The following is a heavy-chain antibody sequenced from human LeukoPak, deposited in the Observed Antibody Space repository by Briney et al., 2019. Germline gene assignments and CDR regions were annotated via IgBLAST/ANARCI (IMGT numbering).Heavy chain of an antibody. J-gene: IGHJ4*02. Sequence: ASVKVSCKASGYTFTSYGISWVRQAPGQGLEWMGWISTYSGNTNYAQKLQGRVTMTTDTPTSTAYMELRSLRSDDTAVYYCARDPLYSSSWYVVPDYWGQGTLVTVSS. D-gene: IGHD6-13*01. CDR3: ARDPLYSSSWYVVPDY. V-gene: IGHV1-18*01. CDR1: GYTFTSYG. CDR2: ISTYSGNT.